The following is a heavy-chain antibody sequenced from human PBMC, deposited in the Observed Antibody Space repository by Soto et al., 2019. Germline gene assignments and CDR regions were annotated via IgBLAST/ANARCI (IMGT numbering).Heavy chain of an antibody. J-gene: IGHJ6*02. Sequence: ASVKVSCKASGYTFTSYDVMWVRQATGQGLEWMGWVNPNSGNTDSAQKFQGRVTMTWDTSINTAYMELSSLRSEDTAVYYCATTVTKDYYYGMDVWGQGTTVTVSS. CDR2: VNPNSGNT. V-gene: IGHV1-8*01. CDR1: GYTFTSYD. CDR3: ATTVTKDYYYGMDV. D-gene: IGHD4-17*01.